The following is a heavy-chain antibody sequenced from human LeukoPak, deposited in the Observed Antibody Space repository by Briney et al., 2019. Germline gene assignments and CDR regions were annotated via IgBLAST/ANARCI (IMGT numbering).Heavy chain of an antibody. CDR2: IYYSGST. Sequence: SETLSLTCTVSGGSISSYYWTWIRQPPGKGLEWIGYIYYSGSTNYNPSLKSRVTISVDTSKNQFSLKLSSVTAADTAVYYCARLESGSSDSYYYYYYMDVWGKGTTVTVSS. V-gene: IGHV4-59*01. J-gene: IGHJ6*03. CDR1: GGSISSYY. CDR3: ARLESGSSDSYYYYYYMDV. D-gene: IGHD6-6*01.